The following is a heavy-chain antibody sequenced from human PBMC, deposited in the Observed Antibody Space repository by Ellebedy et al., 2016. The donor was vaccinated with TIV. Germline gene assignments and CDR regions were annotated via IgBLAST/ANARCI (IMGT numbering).Heavy chain of an antibody. Sequence: GGSLRLSCAASGFRFDRYSMNWVRQAPGKGLEWVSSISSTGTYIYYADSLKGRFTISRDNARNSLYLQMNSLRAEDTAVYYCARASSRAFVVVPADVAVDGMDVWGQGTTVTVSS. J-gene: IGHJ6*02. CDR1: GFRFDRYS. CDR3: ARASSRAFVVVPADVAVDGMDV. CDR2: ISSTGTYI. V-gene: IGHV3-21*01. D-gene: IGHD2-2*01.